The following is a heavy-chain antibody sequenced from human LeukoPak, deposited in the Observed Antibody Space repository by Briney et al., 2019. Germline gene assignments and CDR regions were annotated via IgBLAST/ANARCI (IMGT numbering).Heavy chain of an antibody. J-gene: IGHJ4*02. CDR1: GDSISSYY. Sequence: SETLSLTCTVSGDSISSYYWSWIRQPAGKGLEWIGGIYTSGSTKYNPSLKSRVTMSVDASKNQFSLKLSSVTAADTAVYYCAGGRTSGWPYWGQGTLVTVSS. CDR3: AGGRTSGWPY. CDR2: IYTSGST. D-gene: IGHD6-19*01. V-gene: IGHV4-4*07.